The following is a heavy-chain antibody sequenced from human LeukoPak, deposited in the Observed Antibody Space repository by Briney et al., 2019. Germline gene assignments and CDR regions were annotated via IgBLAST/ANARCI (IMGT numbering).Heavy chain of an antibody. CDR2: ISACNGNT. CDR1: GYTFTSYG. Sequence: ASVKVSCKASGYTFTSYGISWVRQAPGQGLEWMGWISACNGNTNYAQKLQGRVTMTTDTSTSTAYMELRSLRSDDTAVYYCARGPSGSHYYDSSGYYDYWGQGTLVTVSS. D-gene: IGHD3-22*01. V-gene: IGHV1-18*01. J-gene: IGHJ4*02. CDR3: ARGPSGSHYYDSSGYYDY.